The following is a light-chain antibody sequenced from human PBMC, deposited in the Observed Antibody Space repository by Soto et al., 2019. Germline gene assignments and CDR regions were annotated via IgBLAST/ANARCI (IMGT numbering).Light chain of an antibody. CDR1: GSNVGGYNY. CDR3: SSFTSSSTLPYV. V-gene: IGLV2-14*01. J-gene: IGLJ1*01. CDR2: EVT. Sequence: QSVLTQPASMSGSPGQSITISCTGTGSNVGGYNYVSWYQQHPGKAPKLMIYEVTNRPSGVSHRFSGSKSGNTASLTISGLQTEDEADYYCSSFTSSSTLPYVFGTGTKLTVL.